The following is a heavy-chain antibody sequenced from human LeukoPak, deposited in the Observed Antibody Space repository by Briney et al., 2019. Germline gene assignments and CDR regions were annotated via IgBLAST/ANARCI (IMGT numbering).Heavy chain of an antibody. J-gene: IGHJ4*02. V-gene: IGHV3-23*01. Sequence: PGGSLRLSCAASGFTFSSYAVSWVRQAPGKGLEWVSTIARSTYYAGSVKGRFTIPRDNSKNTLYLQMNSLRADDTAVYYCAISVNSAQYSYGHWGQGTLVTVSS. D-gene: IGHD2/OR15-2a*01. CDR3: AISVNSAQYSYGH. CDR2: IARST. CDR1: GFTFSSYA.